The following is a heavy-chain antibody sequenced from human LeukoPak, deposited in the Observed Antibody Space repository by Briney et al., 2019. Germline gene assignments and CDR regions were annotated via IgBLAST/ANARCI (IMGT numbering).Heavy chain of an antibody. CDR1: GGSISSSSYY. Sequence: SETLSLTCTVSGGSISSSSYYWGWIRQPPGKGLEWIGSIYYSGSTNYNPSLKSRVTISVDTSKNQFSLKLSSVTAADTAVYYCAGYDPLGPGAFDIWGQGTMVTVSS. V-gene: IGHV4-39*07. J-gene: IGHJ3*02. CDR3: AGYDPLGPGAFDI. CDR2: IYYSGST. D-gene: IGHD7-27*01.